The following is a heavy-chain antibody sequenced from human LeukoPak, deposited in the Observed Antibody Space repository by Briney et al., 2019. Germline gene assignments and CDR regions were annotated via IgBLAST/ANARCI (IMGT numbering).Heavy chain of an antibody. CDR3: AKGALGYCSGASCYSFDY. V-gene: IGHV3-23*01. CDR2: ITGDGTST. Sequence: GGSLRLSCAASGFAFSSYAISWVRQAPGKGLEWVSAITGDGTSTYHADSVKGRFTISRDNSKNTLYLQMNSLRAEDTAVYYCAKGALGYCSGASCYSFDYWGQGTLVTVSS. J-gene: IGHJ4*02. D-gene: IGHD2-15*01. CDR1: GFAFSSYA.